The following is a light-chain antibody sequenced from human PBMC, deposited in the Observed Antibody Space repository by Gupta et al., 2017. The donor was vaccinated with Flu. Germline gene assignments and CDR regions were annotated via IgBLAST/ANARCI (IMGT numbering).Light chain of an antibody. CDR1: NSDIGSYKF. CDR3: CSYAVSGTLV. CDR2: DVN. V-gene: IGLV2-23*02. Sequence: TTSCTGPNSDIGSYKFVSWYQHHTGKAHTFIIYDVNKRSSGVSTRFCGSKSGNTASLTIFGLQSEEDADYYCCSYAVSGTLVFGGGTKLTVL. J-gene: IGLJ3*02.